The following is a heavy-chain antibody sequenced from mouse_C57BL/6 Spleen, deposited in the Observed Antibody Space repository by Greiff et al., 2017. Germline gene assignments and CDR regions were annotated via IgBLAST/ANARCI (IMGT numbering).Heavy chain of an antibody. V-gene: IGHV1-55*01. CDR1: GYTFTSYW. CDR3: ARRNYYGSSLYAMDY. J-gene: IGHJ4*01. CDR2: FYPGSGST. D-gene: IGHD1-1*01. Sequence: QVQLQQPGAELVKPGASVKMSCKASGYTFTSYWITWVKQRPGQGLEWIGDFYPGSGSTNYNEKFKSKATLTVDTSSSTAYMQLSSLTSEDSAVYCCARRNYYGSSLYAMDYWGQGTSVTVSS.